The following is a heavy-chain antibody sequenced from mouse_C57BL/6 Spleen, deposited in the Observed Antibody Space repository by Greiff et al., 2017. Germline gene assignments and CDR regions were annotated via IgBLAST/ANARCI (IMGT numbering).Heavy chain of an antibody. J-gene: IGHJ2*01. CDR2: IWSGGST. CDR1: GFSLTSYG. V-gene: IGHV2-2*01. Sequence: QVQLQQSGPGLVQPSQSLSITCTVSGFSLTSYGVHWVRQSPGKGLEWLGVIWSGGSTDYNAAFISRLSISKDNSTSQVFFTMNSLQADDTAIYYCARDGLLDNYFDYWGQGTTLTVSS. D-gene: IGHD3-1*01. CDR3: ARDGLLDNYFDY.